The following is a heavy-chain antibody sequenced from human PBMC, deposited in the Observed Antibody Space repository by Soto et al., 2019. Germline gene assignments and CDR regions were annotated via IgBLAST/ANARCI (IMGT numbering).Heavy chain of an antibody. CDR2: ISGSGGST. CDR1: GFTFSSYA. J-gene: IGHJ3*02. Sequence: EVQLLESGGGLVQPGGSLRLSCAASGFTFSSYAMSWVRQAPGKGLEWVSAISGSGGSTYYADSVKGRFTIARDNSKKTLYLQMNSLRAEDTAVYYCAKDQAYSYGSPHDFDIWGQGTMVTVSS. D-gene: IGHD5-18*01. V-gene: IGHV3-23*01. CDR3: AKDQAYSYGSPHDFDI.